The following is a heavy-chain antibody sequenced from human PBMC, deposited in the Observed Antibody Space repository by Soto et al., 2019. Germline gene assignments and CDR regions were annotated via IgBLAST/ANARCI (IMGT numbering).Heavy chain of an antibody. J-gene: IGHJ4*02. Sequence: CAASGFTFSDFAMAWVRQAPGKGLEWVSSASASGSGTYYADSVKGRFTISRDNSKNTLFLHMTNLRAGDTALYFCAKGRPGVAAAPDYWGQGTLVTVSS. CDR3: AKGRPGVAAAPDY. CDR2: ASASGSGT. V-gene: IGHV3-23*01. D-gene: IGHD2-21*01. CDR1: GFTFSDFA.